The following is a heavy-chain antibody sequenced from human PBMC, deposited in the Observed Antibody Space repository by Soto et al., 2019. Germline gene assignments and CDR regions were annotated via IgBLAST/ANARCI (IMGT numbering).Heavy chain of an antibody. CDR2: IYHSGST. D-gene: IGHD6-13*01. CDR3: ARAFAAAGSYFDY. Sequence: SETLSLTCAVSGGSISSSNWWSWVRQPPGKGLEWIGEIYHSGSTNYNPSLKSRVTISVDKSKNQFSLKLSSVTAADTAVYYCARAFAAAGSYFDYWGQGTLVTVSS. J-gene: IGHJ4*02. CDR1: GGSISSSNW. V-gene: IGHV4-4*02.